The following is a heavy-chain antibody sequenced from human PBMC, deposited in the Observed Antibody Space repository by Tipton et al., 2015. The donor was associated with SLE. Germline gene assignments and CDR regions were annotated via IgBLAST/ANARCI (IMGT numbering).Heavy chain of an antibody. D-gene: IGHD2-15*01. CDR2: IYSSGST. Sequence: TLSLTCAVYGGSFSGHYWSWIRQPPGKGLEWIGYIYSSGSTNYNPSLKSRVTISVDTSKNQFSLKLSSVTAADTAVYYCARGALPPPPSWFDPWGQGTLVTVSS. V-gene: IGHV4-59*11. CDR3: ARGALPPPPSWFDP. J-gene: IGHJ5*02. CDR1: GGSFSGHY.